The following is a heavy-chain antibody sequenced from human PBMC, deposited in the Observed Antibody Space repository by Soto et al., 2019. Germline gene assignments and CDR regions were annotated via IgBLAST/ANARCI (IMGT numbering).Heavy chain of an antibody. CDR1: GGSISGYY. CDR3: ARSDYFDSDGYYRRTSFDY. Sequence: QVQLQESGPGLVKPSETLSLTCTVSGGSISGYYWSWIRQPPGKGLEWLGYVYSSGNANHNPSLKSRATISVDASKNQFSLKLDYVTAADTAVYYCARSDYFDSDGYYRRTSFDYWGQGTPVTVSS. CDR2: VYSSGNA. D-gene: IGHD3-22*01. J-gene: IGHJ4*02. V-gene: IGHV4-59*01.